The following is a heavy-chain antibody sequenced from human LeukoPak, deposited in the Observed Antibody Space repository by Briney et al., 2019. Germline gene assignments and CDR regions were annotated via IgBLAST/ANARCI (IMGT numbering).Heavy chain of an antibody. CDR3: AKDKGDIVVVPAAIFNY. D-gene: IGHD2-2*01. Sequence: GGSLRLSCAASGFTFSSYGMHWVRQAPGKGLEWVAFIRYDGSNKYYADSVKGRFTISRDNSKNTLYLQMNSLRAEDTAVYYCAKDKGDIVVVPAAIFNYWGQGTLVTVSS. J-gene: IGHJ4*02. CDR1: GFTFSSYG. V-gene: IGHV3-30*02. CDR2: IRYDGSNK.